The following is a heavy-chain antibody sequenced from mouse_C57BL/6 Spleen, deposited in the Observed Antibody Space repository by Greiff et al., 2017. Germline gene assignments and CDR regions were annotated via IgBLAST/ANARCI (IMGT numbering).Heavy chain of an antibody. D-gene: IGHD1-1*01. CDR3: ARKPFSSSYYCDY. V-gene: IGHV1-26*01. CDR2: INPNNGGT. Sequence: VQLQQSGPELVKPGASVKLSCKASGYTFTDYYMNWVKQSHGKSLEWIGDINPNNGGTSYNQKFKGKATLTVDKSSSTAYMELRSLTSEDSAVYYCARKPFSSSYYCDYWGQGTTLTVSS. CDR1: GYTFTDYY. J-gene: IGHJ2*01.